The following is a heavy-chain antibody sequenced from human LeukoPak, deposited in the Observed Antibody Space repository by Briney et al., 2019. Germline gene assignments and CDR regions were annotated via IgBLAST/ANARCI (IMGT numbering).Heavy chain of an antibody. Sequence: SETLSLTCSVSGVSITSNYWSWIRQAPGKGLDWLGYTHHSGATSYNPSLKSRGTMSLDTSNNQFSLKLSSVTAADTAVYYCERSSGRSYGDFDYWGQGNPVTVSS. J-gene: IGHJ4*02. CDR2: THHSGAT. D-gene: IGHD5-18*01. CDR3: ERSSGRSYGDFDY. V-gene: IGHV4-59*01. CDR1: GVSITSNY.